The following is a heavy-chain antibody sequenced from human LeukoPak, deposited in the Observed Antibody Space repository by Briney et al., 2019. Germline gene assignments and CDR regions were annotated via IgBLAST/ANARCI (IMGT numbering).Heavy chain of an antibody. D-gene: IGHD2-21*02. CDR1: GGSISSSSYY. Sequence: SETLSLTCTVSGGSISSSSYYWGWIRQPPGKGLEWIGSIYYSGSTNYNPSLKSRVTISVDTSKNQFSLKLSSVTAADTAVYYCARDLEAYCGGDCTRWGQGTLVTVSS. V-gene: IGHV4-39*07. J-gene: IGHJ4*02. CDR2: IYYSGST. CDR3: ARDLEAYCGGDCTR.